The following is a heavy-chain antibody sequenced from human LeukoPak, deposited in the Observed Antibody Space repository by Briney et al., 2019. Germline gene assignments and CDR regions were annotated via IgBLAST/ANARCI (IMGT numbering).Heavy chain of an antibody. CDR1: GYTFTGYY. Sequence: ASVKVSCKASGYTFTGYYMHWVRQAPGQGLEWMGWINPNSGGTNYAQKLQGRVTMTRDTSISTAYMELSRLRSDDTAVYYCARAGVRSGWYVNWGQGTLVTVSS. CDR3: ARAGVRSGWYVN. V-gene: IGHV1-2*02. D-gene: IGHD6-19*01. J-gene: IGHJ4*02. CDR2: INPNSGGT.